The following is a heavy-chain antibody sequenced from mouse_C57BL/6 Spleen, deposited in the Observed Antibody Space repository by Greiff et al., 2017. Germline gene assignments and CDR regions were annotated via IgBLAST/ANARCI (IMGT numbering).Heavy chain of an antibody. Sequence: EVKLQESGPELVKPGASVKISCKASGYSFTDYNMNWVKQSTGKSLEWIGVINPNYGTTSYNQKFKGKATLTVDQSSSTAYMQLNSLTSEDSAVYDCARSGSYFDYFDYWGQGTTLTVSS. J-gene: IGHJ2*01. V-gene: IGHV1-39*01. CDR3: ARSGSYFDYFDY. D-gene: IGHD1-1*01. CDR1: GYSFTDYN. CDR2: INPNYGTT.